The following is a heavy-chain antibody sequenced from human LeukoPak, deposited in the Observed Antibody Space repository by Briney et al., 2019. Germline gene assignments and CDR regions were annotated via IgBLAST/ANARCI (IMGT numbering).Heavy chain of an antibody. CDR2: ISGSGGST. D-gene: IGHD3-22*01. CDR1: GFTFSSYA. Sequence: GGSLRLPCAASGFTFSSYAMSWVRQAPGKGLEWVSAISGSGGSTYYADSVKGRFTISRDNSKNTLYLQMNSLRAEDTAVYYCAKVDDSSGYFHYFDYWGQGTLVTVSS. J-gene: IGHJ4*02. CDR3: AKVDDSSGYFHYFDY. V-gene: IGHV3-23*01.